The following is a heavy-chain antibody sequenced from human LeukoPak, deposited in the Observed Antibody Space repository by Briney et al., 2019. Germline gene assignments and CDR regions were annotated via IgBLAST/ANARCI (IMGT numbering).Heavy chain of an antibody. V-gene: IGHV1-69*04. J-gene: IGHJ4*02. CDR2: IIPILGIA. D-gene: IGHD2-2*01. CDR1: GGTFSSYA. CDR3: ASDGAYQPPRY. Sequence: SVKVSCKASGGTFSSYAINWVRQAPGQGLEWMGMIIPILGIANYAQKFQGRVTITADKSMSTAYMDLSSLRFEDTAVYYCASDGAYQPPRYWGQGTLVTVSS.